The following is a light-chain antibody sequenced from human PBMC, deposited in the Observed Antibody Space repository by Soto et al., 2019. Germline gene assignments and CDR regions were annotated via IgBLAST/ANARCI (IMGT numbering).Light chain of an antibody. V-gene: IGKV3-20*01. Sequence: EIVLTQSPGTVSLSPGERATLSCRASQSVSSRNLAWYRQKPGQAPSLLIFGASNRATGIPDRFSGSVSGTAFTLTISRLAPADCAVYSCLRYGDSPPAYTFGQGTRLEIK. CDR3: LRYGDSPPAYT. J-gene: IGKJ2*01. CDR2: GAS. CDR1: QSVSSRN.